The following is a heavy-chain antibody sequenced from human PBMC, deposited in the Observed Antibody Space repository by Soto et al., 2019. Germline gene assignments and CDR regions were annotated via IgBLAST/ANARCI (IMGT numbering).Heavy chain of an antibody. CDR2: ISYDGSNK. CDR1: GFTFSSYG. V-gene: IGHV3-30*18. CDR3: AKVSYSSGWSYFDY. D-gene: IGHD6-19*01. J-gene: IGHJ4*02. Sequence: PGGSLRLSCAASGFTFSSYGMHWVRQAPGKGLEWVAVISYDGSNKYYADSVKGRFTISRDNSKNTLYLQMNSLRAEDTAVYYCAKVSYSSGWSYFDYCGEGT.